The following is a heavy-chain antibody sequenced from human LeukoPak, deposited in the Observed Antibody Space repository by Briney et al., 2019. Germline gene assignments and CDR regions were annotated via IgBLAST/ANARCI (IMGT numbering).Heavy chain of an antibody. CDR1: GFTFSSYW. D-gene: IGHD3-10*01. J-gene: IGHJ5*02. V-gene: IGHV3-7*01. Sequence: GGSLRLSCAASGFTFSSYWMSWVRQAPGKGLEWVANIKEDGSEKNYMDSVKGRFTISRDNAKNSLYLQMNSLRAEDTAVYYCAVRVRGGNWFDPWGQGTLVTVSS. CDR2: IKEDGSEK. CDR3: AVRVRGGNWFDP.